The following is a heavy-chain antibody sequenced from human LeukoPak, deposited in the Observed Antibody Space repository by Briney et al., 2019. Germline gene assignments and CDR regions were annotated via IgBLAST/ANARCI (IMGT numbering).Heavy chain of an antibody. CDR3: AKGRKWELPFDY. D-gene: IGHD1-26*01. J-gene: IGHJ4*02. Sequence: GGSLRLSCAASGFTFSSYAMSWVRQAPGKGLEWVSDISGSGGKTYYADSVKGRFTISRDNSKNTLYLQMNSLRAEDTAVYYCAKGRKWELPFDYWGQGTLVTVSS. CDR2: ISGSGGKT. V-gene: IGHV3-23*01. CDR1: GFTFSSYA.